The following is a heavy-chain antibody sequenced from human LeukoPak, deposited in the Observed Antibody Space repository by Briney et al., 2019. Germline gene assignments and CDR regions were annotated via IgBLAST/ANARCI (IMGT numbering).Heavy chain of an antibody. CDR2: IIPIFGTA. CDR1: GGTFSSYA. Sequence: SVKVSCKASGGTFSSYAISWVRQAPGQGLEWMGGIIPIFGTANYAQKFQGRVTITADESTSTAYMELSGLRSEDTAVYYCARSGRDDILTGYYVLDYWGQGTLVTVSS. CDR3: ARSGRDDILTGYYVLDY. D-gene: IGHD3-9*01. J-gene: IGHJ4*02. V-gene: IGHV1-69*01.